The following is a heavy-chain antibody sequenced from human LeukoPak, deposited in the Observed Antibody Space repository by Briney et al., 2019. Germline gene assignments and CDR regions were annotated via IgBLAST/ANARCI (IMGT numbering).Heavy chain of an antibody. V-gene: IGHV4-39*01. D-gene: IGHD4-17*01. CDR1: GGSMINSHY. J-gene: IGHJ3*02. Sequence: PSETLSLTCTGSGGSMINSHYWGWIRQSPGRGLEWIGSIYYSGSTYYNPSLKSRVTISVDTSKSQFSLELRSMTAADTAIYYCARNMTAVSRLDVFDIWGPGTMVTVSS. CDR2: IYYSGST. CDR3: ARNMTAVSRLDVFDI.